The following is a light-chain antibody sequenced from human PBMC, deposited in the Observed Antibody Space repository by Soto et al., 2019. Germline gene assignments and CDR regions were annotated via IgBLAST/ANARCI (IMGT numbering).Light chain of an antibody. CDR3: QQGHNWPLT. Sequence: EIVMTQSPATLSVSPGERATLSCRASQSISTELAWYQQKPGHPPRLLIYSASTRATGVPARFTGSGSGSEFTLTISGLHSEDFAVYYCQQGHNWPLTFGQGTRLEI. J-gene: IGKJ2*01. CDR1: QSISTE. CDR2: SAS. V-gene: IGKV3-15*01.